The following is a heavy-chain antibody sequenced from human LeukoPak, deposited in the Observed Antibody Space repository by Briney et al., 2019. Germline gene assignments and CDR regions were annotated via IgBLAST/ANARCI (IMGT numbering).Heavy chain of an antibody. V-gene: IGHV1-8*01. CDR3: ARDGGNSGYDWDYFDY. CDR2: MNPNSGNT. CDR1: GYTFTSYD. Sequence: ASVKVSCKASGYTFTSYDINWVRQATGQGLEWMGWMNPNSGNTGYAQKFQGRVTMTRDTSTSTVYMELSSLRSEDTAVYYCARDGGNSGYDWDYFDYWGQGTLVTVSS. J-gene: IGHJ4*02. D-gene: IGHD5-12*01.